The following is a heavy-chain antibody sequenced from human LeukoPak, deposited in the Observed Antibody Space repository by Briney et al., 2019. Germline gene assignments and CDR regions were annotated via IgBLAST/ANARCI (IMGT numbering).Heavy chain of an antibody. V-gene: IGHV1-2*02. D-gene: IGHD1-1*01. J-gene: IGHJ6*02. CDR1: GYTFTDYY. CDR2: INPKSGGT. CDR3: ARDRLERYYYYGMDV. Sequence: ASVKVSCKASGYTFTDYYIHWVRQARGQGLEWMGWINPKSGGTNYAQKFQGRVTMTRDTSISTAYMELSRLRSDDTAVYYCARDRLERYYYYGMDVWGQGTTVTVSS.